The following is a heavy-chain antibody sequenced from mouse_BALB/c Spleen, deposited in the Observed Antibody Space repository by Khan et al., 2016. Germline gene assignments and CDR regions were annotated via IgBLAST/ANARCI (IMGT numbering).Heavy chain of an antibody. CDR1: GFSLTGYG. D-gene: IGHD2-12*01. CDR2: IWGDGRT. V-gene: IGHV2-6-7*01. CDR3: SSDYDGSAY. J-gene: IGHJ3*01. Sequence: VQLQESGPGLVAPSQSLSITCTVSGFSLTGYGVNWVRQPPGKGLEWLGKIWGDGRTDYNSVLKSRVSIIKDNSKSQVFLKMNSLQTDDTANYYCSSDYDGSAYWGQGTLVIVS.